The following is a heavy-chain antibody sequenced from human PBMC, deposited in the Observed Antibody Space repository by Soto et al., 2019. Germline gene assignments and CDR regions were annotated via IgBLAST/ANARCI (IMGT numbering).Heavy chain of an antibody. V-gene: IGHV4-31*03. CDR2: IYYSGST. D-gene: IGHD3-3*01. J-gene: IGHJ3*02. CDR3: ARDLPPYYDFWSGYYRMGAFDI. CDR1: GGSISSGGYY. Sequence: SETLSLTCTVSGGSISSGGYYWSWIRQHPGKGLEWIGYIYYSGSTYYNPSLKSRVTISVDTSKNQFPLKLSPVTAADTAVYYCARDLPPYYDFWSGYYRMGAFDIWGQGAMVTVSS.